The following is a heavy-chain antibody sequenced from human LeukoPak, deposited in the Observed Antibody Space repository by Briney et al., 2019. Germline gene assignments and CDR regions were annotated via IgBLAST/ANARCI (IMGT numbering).Heavy chain of an antibody. D-gene: IGHD3-22*01. CDR3: AQGTYYDSSGYKYYFDY. CDR2: ISYDGSNK. J-gene: IGHJ4*02. CDR1: GFTFSSYG. V-gene: IGHV3-30*18. Sequence: GGSLRLSCAASGFTFSSYGMHWVRQAPGKGLEWVAVISYDGSNKYYADSVKGRFTISRDNSKNTLYLQMNSLRAEDTAVYYCAQGTYYDSSGYKYYFDYWGQGTLVTVSS.